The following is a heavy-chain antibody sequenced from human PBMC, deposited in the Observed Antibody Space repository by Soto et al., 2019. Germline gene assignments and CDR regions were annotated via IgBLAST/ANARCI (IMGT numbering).Heavy chain of an antibody. V-gene: IGHV5-51*01. Sequence: GESLKISCKGSGYSFTSYWIGWVRQMPGKGLEWMGIIYPGDSDTRYSPSFQGQVTISADKSIGTAYLQWSSLKASDTAMYYCARGDTLHCSGGSCYSRAEYFQHWGQGTLVTVSS. D-gene: IGHD2-15*01. J-gene: IGHJ1*01. CDR2: IYPGDSDT. CDR1: GYSFTSYW. CDR3: ARGDTLHCSGGSCYSRAEYFQH.